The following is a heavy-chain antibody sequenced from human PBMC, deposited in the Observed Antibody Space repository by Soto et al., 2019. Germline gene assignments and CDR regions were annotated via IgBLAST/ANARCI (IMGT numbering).Heavy chain of an antibody. CDR1: GFTFSSYA. Sequence: PGGSLRLSCAASGFTFSSYAMSWVRQAPGKGLEWVSAISGSGGSTYYADSVKGRFTISRDNSKNTLYLQVNSLRAEDTAVYYCAKVGLVVVRAYYFDYWGQGTLVTVSS. D-gene: IGHD3-22*01. CDR2: ISGSGGST. J-gene: IGHJ4*02. CDR3: AKVGLVVVRAYYFDY. V-gene: IGHV3-23*01.